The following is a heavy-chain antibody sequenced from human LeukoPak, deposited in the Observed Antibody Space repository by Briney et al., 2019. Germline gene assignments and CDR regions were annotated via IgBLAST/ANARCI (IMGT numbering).Heavy chain of an antibody. D-gene: IGHD6-25*01. CDR3: AWGNRSGSPDY. J-gene: IGHJ4*02. CDR2: INHTGST. Sequence: SETLSLTCAVYGGSFSGYYWNWVRQPPGKGLEWIGEINHTGSTNYNPSLKSRVTISVDMSKNQFSLKLSSVTAADTAVYYCAWGNRSGSPDYWGQGTLVTVSP. CDR1: GGSFSGYY. V-gene: IGHV4-34*01.